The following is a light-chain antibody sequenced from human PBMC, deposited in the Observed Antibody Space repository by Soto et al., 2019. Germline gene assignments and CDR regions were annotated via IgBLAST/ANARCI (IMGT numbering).Light chain of an antibody. Sequence: QSALTQPASVSGSPGQSITISCTGTSGDVGAYDFVSWYQQRPDKAPKLMIYEVRYRPSGVSNRFSGSKSVNTATLTISGLQAEDEADYYCSSYTTRSTRVFGTGTKVTVL. V-gene: IGLV2-14*03. CDR2: EVR. J-gene: IGLJ1*01. CDR1: SGDVGAYDF. CDR3: SSYTTRSTRV.